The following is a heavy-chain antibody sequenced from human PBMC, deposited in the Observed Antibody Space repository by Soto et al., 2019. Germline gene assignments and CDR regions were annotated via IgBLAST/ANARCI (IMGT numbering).Heavy chain of an antibody. CDR1: VDSVSSNSAA. Sequence: PSQTLSLTCALSVDSVSSNSAAWNWIRQSPSRGLEWLGRTFYRSKWYNDYAVSVKSRITINPDTSKNQFSLQLNSVTPEDTAVYYCARDRGYSGYDYCFDYWGQGTLVTVSS. CDR3: ARDRGYSGYDYCFDY. J-gene: IGHJ4*02. D-gene: IGHD5-12*01. V-gene: IGHV6-1*01. CDR2: TFYRSKWYN.